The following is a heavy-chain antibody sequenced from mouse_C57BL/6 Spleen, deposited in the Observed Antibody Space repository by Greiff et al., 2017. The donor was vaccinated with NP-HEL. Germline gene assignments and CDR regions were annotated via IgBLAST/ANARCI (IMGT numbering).Heavy chain of an antibody. D-gene: IGHD1-1*02. J-gene: IGHJ1*03. Sequence: EVQLQQSGPELVKPGDSVKISCKASGYSFTGYFMNWVMQSHGKSLEWIGRINPYNGDTFYNQKFKGKATLTVDKSSSTAHMELRSLTSEDSAVYYCARRGVVARYWYFDVWGTGTTVTVSS. V-gene: IGHV1-20*01. CDR3: ARRGVVARYWYFDV. CDR1: GYSFTGYF. CDR2: INPYNGDT.